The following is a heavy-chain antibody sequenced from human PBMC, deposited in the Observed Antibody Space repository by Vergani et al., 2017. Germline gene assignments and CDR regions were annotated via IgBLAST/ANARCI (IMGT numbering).Heavy chain of an antibody. V-gene: IGHV4-31*03. CDR2: ICYSGTT. J-gene: IGHJ6*03. CDR1: GCSIISGDHC. Sequence: QVQLQESGPGVVKPSQTLSLTCPVSGCSIISGDHCWTWIRQRPGKGLEGIGYICYSGTTYDNPSLRSRLTISVDTSQNQFSLHLVSVTAADTAVYYCARVDTQVPATSHFYYMDVWGKGTTVVVSS. D-gene: IGHD6-25*01. CDR3: ARVDTQVPATSHFYYMDV.